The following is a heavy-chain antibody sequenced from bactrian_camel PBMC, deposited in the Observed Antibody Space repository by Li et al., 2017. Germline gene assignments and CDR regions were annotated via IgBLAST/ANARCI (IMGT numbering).Heavy chain of an antibody. V-gene: IGHV3S40*01. CDR2: ITSGGGST. CDR1: GFTFSSYD. J-gene: IGHJ4*01. D-gene: IGHD2*01. Sequence: VQLVESGGGSVQPEGSLRLTCAASGFTFSSYDMSWVRQAPGKGLEWVSGITSGGGSTYYADSVKGRFTVSRDNANNTVNLMMNSLKPEDTAMYYCAANFGPYCSGPYLARRANFLGQGTQVTVS.